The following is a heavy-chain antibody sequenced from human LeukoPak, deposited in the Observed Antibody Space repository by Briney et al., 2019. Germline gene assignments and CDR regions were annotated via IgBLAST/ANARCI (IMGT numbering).Heavy chain of an antibody. CDR3: ARDKGVAYYYDSSGYDAFDI. J-gene: IGHJ3*02. D-gene: IGHD3-22*01. CDR1: GFTFSSYS. V-gene: IGHV3-21*01. CDR2: ISSSSSYI. Sequence: GGSLRLSCAASGFTFSSYSMNWVRQAPGKGLEWVSSISSSSSYIYYADSVKGRFTISRDNAKNSLYLQMNSLRAEDTAVYYCARDKGVAYYYDSSGYDAFDIWGQGTMVTVSS.